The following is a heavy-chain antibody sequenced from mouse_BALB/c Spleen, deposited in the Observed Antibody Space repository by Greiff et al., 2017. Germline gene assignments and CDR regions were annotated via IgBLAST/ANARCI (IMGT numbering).Heavy chain of an antibody. Sequence: VQLQQPGAELVRPGASVKLSCKASGYSFTSYWMNWVKQRPGQGLEWIGMIHPSDSETRLNQKFKDKATLTVDKSSSTAYMQLSSPTSEDSAVYVWGKKDTTVVDRGYFDVWGAGTTVTVSS. CDR2: IHPSDSET. V-gene: IGHV1S82*01. CDR1: GYSFTSYW. J-gene: IGHJ1*01. CDR3: GKKDTTVVDRGYFDV. D-gene: IGHD1-1*01.